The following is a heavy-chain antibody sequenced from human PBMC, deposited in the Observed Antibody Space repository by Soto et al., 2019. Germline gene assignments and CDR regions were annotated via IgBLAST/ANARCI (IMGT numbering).Heavy chain of an antibody. Sequence: QLLGSGGGLVQPGGSLRLSCEASGFTFNIYAMTWVRQAPGKGLEWVSNIGSTGTTTYYADSVKGRFAISRDNSKSTLYLQMHSLRAEDTAVYYCATVARYDDFDVWGQGTMVTVSS. J-gene: IGHJ3*01. CDR3: ATVARYDDFDV. CDR1: GFTFNIYA. D-gene: IGHD3-9*01. CDR2: IGSTGTTT. V-gene: IGHV3-23*01.